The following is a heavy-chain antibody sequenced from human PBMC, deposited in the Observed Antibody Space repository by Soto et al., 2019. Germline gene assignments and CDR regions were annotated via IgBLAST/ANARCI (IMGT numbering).Heavy chain of an antibody. V-gene: IGHV4-31*03. Sequence: SETLSLTCTVSGGSISSGGYYWSWIRQHPGKGLEWIGYIYYSGSTYYNPSLKSRVTISVDTSKNQFSLKLSSVTAADTAVYYCARWELYYDYVWGSQNGHGWFDPWGQGTLVTVSS. CDR3: ARWELYYDYVWGSQNGHGWFDP. CDR1: GGSISSGGYY. CDR2: IYYSGST. D-gene: IGHD3-16*01. J-gene: IGHJ5*02.